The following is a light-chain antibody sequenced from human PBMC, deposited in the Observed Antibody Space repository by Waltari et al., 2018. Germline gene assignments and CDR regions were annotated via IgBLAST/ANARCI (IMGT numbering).Light chain of an antibody. CDR2: EVS. Sequence: QSALTQPASVSGSPGQSITLSCTGTSSDVGSYNLVPWYQQHPAKAPKLTIYEVSKRPSGVSNRFSGSKSGNTASLTISGLQAEDEADYYCCSYAGSSTVFGGGTTLTVL. V-gene: IGLV2-23*02. J-gene: IGLJ2*01. CDR1: SSDVGSYNL. CDR3: CSYAGSSTV.